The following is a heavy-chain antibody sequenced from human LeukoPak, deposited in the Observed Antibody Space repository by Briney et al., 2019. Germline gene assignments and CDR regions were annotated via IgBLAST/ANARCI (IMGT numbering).Heavy chain of an antibody. CDR1: GITFSSYG. CDR2: ISSTGGTT. V-gene: IGHV3-23*01. CDR3: AKDHANTPVVTN. Sequence: PGGSLRLSCAASGITFSSYGMSWVRQAPGKGLEWVSSISSTGGTTYYADSVTGRFTVSRDNSKNTVDLQMNNLRVDDTAIYYCAKDHANTPVVTNWGQGILVSVSS. D-gene: IGHD2-21*02. J-gene: IGHJ4*02.